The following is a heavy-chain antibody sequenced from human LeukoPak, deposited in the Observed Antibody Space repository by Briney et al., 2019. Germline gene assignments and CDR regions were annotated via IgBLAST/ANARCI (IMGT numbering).Heavy chain of an antibody. CDR3: ATDRRYCSSTSCYVWFDP. Sequence: ASVKVSCKVSGYTLTELSMHWVRQAPGKGLEWMGGFDPEDGETIYAQKSQGRVTMTEDTSTDTAYMELSSLRSEDTAVYYCATDRRYCSSTSCYVWFDPWGQGTLVTVSS. J-gene: IGHJ5*02. D-gene: IGHD2-2*01. CDR1: GYTLTELS. CDR2: FDPEDGET. V-gene: IGHV1-24*01.